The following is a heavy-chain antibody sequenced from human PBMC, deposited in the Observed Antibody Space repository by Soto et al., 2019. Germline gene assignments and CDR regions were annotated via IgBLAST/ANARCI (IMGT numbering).Heavy chain of an antibody. V-gene: IGHV1-69*12. CDR1: GGSLSNYG. D-gene: IGHD4-17*01. CDR2: IIPVFGTP. J-gene: IGHJ6*02. Sequence: QVQLVQSGAEVKKPGSSVKVSCKASGGSLSNYGISWVRQAPGQGLDWMGAIIPVFGTPNYAQKYQDRVTITADESTTTVYMEVRSLTSDDTAVYYCARSDANKIVVTTYYVMDVWGQGTTVTVSS. CDR3: ARSDANKIVVTTYYVMDV.